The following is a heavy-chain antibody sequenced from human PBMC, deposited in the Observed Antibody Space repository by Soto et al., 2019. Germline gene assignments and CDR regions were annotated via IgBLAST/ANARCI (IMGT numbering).Heavy chain of an antibody. V-gene: IGHV3-30-3*01. CDR2: ISYDGSNK. Sequence: QVQLVESGGGVVQPGRSLRLSCAASGFTFSNYAMHWVRQAPGKGLEWVAVISYDGSNKYYADSVKGRFTISRDNSKNTLFLQMNSLRAEDTAVYYCARGPAYYYDISGYSVPFGYWGQGTLVTVSS. J-gene: IGHJ4*02. D-gene: IGHD3-22*01. CDR3: ARGPAYYYDISGYSVPFGY. CDR1: GFTFSNYA.